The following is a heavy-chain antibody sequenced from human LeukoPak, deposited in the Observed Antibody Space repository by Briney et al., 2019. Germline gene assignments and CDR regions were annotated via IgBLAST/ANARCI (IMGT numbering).Heavy chain of an antibody. CDR2: IYYSGST. D-gene: IGHD3-22*01. CDR3: ARARLEQYYYDRSGYYYYYYYGMDV. Sequence: SETLSLTCTVSGGSISSYYWSWIRQPPGKGLEWIGYIYYSGSTNYNPSLKSRVTISVDTSKNQFSLKLSSVTAADTAVYYCARARLEQYYYDRSGYYYYYYYGMDVWGQRTTVTVSS. J-gene: IGHJ6*02. CDR1: GGSISSYY. V-gene: IGHV4-59*01.